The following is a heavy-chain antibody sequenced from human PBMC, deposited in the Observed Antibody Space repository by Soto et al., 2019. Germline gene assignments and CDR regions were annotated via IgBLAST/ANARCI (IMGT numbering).Heavy chain of an antibody. CDR3: ASQLGDYGARVFAS. V-gene: IGHV4-39*01. J-gene: IGHJ4*02. D-gene: IGHD4-17*01. CDR2: IYYTGRT. CDR1: GASISESSHY. Sequence: QLLLQESGPGLVKPSETLSLTCAVSGASISESSHYWAWIRQPPGKGREWIASIYYTGRTYYNPPLRRRLTISIDTSRDQFTRTLRSVTPGAMAVYYCASQLGDYGARVFASGGQGTLFPVSS.